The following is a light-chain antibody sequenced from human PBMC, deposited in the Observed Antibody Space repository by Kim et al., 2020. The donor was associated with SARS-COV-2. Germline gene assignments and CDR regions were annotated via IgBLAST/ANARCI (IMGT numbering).Light chain of an antibody. J-gene: IGKJ4*01. Sequence: ASMGDKVTIPCRPSQDIGTSVVWYQQKPGKVPTLLIYDASTLRSGVPSRFSGSGSATDFSLTITSLQPEDVAIYFCLKYDTAPLTFGGGTKLEI. V-gene: IGKV1-27*01. CDR3: LKYDTAPLT. CDR1: QDIGTS. CDR2: DAS.